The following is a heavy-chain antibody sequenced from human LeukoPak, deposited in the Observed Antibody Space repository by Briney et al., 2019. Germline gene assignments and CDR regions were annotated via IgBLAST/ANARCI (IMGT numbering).Heavy chain of an antibody. Sequence: PGRSPRLSCTAPGFTFSSYGMHWVRQAPGKGLEWMAVIYFDGSKKYYAESVKGRFSISRDNSKNTLYLEMNSLRAEDTAVYYCARVKYQLLYYYYYMDVWGKGTTVTVSS. CDR3: ARVKYQLLYYYYYMDV. V-gene: IGHV3-30*03. CDR2: IYFDGSKK. CDR1: GFTFSSYG. J-gene: IGHJ6*03. D-gene: IGHD2-2*01.